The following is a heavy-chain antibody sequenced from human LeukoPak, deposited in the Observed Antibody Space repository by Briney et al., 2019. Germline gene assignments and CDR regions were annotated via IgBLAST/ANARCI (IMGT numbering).Heavy chain of an antibody. CDR1: GYTFTSYD. Sequence: ASVKVSCKASGYTFTSYDINWVRQATGQGLEWMGWMNPNSGNTGYAQKFQGRVTMTRNTSISTAYMELSSLRSEDTAVYYCARGLRRTAAGPDGTEYFQHWGQGTLVTVSS. V-gene: IGHV1-8*01. D-gene: IGHD6-13*01. CDR2: MNPNSGNT. CDR3: ARGLRRTAAGPDGTEYFQH. J-gene: IGHJ1*01.